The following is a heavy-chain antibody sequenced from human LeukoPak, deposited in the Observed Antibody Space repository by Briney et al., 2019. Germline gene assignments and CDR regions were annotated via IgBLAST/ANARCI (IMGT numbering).Heavy chain of an antibody. CDR3: TTHLVGYCSSTSCHGPYFDY. CDR1: GFTFSSYG. Sequence: GGSLRLSCAASGFTFSSYGMHWVRQAPGKGLEWVGRIKSKTDGGTTDYAAPVKGRFTISRDDSKNTLYLQMNSLKTEDTAVYYCTTHLVGYCSSTSCHGPYFDYWGQGTLVTVSS. D-gene: IGHD2-2*01. V-gene: IGHV3-15*01. J-gene: IGHJ4*02. CDR2: IKSKTDGGTT.